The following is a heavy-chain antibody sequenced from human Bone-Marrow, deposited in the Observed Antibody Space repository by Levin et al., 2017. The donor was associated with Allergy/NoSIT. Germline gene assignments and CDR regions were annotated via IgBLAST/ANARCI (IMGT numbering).Heavy chain of an antibody. CDR3: AREGKLEYSSSSGGARSKPFDY. D-gene: IGHD6-6*01. Sequence: VASVKVSCKASGGTFSSYAISWVRQAPGQGLEWMGGIIPIFGTANYAQKFQGRVTITADESTSTAYMELSSLRSEDTAVYYCAREGKLEYSSSSGGARSKPFDYWGQGTLVTVSS. J-gene: IGHJ4*02. CDR1: GGTFSSYA. CDR2: IIPIFGTA. V-gene: IGHV1-69*13.